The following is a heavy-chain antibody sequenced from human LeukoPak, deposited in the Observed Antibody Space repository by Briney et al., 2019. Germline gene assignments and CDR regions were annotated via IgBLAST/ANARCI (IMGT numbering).Heavy chain of an antibody. CDR3: ATERRGGSGSGMDV. CDR1: GYTFTDYG. J-gene: IGHJ6*02. CDR2: FDPEDGET. V-gene: IGHV1-24*01. D-gene: IGHD3-10*01. Sequence: GASVKVSCKASGYTFTDYGISWIRQAPGKGLEWMGGFDPEDGETIYAQKFQGRVTMTEDTSTDTAYMELSSLRSEDTAVYYCATERRGGSGSGMDVWGQGTTVTVSS.